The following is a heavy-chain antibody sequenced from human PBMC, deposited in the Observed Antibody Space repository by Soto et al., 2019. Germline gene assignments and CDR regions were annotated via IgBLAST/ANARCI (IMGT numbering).Heavy chain of an antibody. Sequence: GGSLRLSCAASGFTFSSYSMNWVRQAPGKGLEWVSSISSSSSYIYYADSVKGRFTISRDNAKNSLYLQMNSLRAEDSALYYCARDQSGYSSSSAPGYWGQGTLVTVSS. CDR2: ISSSSSYI. J-gene: IGHJ4*02. V-gene: IGHV3-21*06. CDR1: GFTFSSYS. CDR3: ARDQSGYSSSSAPGY. D-gene: IGHD6-6*01.